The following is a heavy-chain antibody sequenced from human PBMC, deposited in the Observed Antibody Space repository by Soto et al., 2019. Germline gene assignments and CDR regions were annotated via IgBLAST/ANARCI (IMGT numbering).Heavy chain of an antibody. Sequence: EVQLLESGGGLVQPGGSLRLSCAASGFTFSSYAMSWVRQAPGKGLEWVSAISGSGGSTYYADSVKGRFTISRDNSKNTLYLQMNSLRAEDTAVYYCANDVFGFWVYFDSWGQGTLVTVSS. D-gene: IGHD3-3*01. V-gene: IGHV3-23*01. CDR2: ISGSGGST. CDR1: GFTFSSYA. J-gene: IGHJ4*02. CDR3: ANDVFGFWVYFDS.